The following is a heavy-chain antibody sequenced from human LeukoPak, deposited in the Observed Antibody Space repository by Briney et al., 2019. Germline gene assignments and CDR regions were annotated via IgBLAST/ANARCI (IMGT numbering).Heavy chain of an antibody. Sequence: GASAKVSCKASGGTFSSYAISWVRQAPGQGLEWMGRIIPILGIANYAQKFQGRVTITADKSTSTAYMELSSLRSEDTAVYYCARAEADYYYYYGMDVWGQGTTVTVSS. J-gene: IGHJ6*02. CDR1: GGTFSSYA. V-gene: IGHV1-69*04. CDR3: ARAEADYYYYYGMDV. CDR2: IIPILGIA.